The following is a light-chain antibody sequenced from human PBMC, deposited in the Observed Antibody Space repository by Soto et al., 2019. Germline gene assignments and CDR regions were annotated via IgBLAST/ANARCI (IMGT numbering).Light chain of an antibody. CDR3: QQYGSIPIT. V-gene: IGKV3-20*01. J-gene: IGKJ5*01. Sequence: EIVLTQSPGTLSLSPGERATLSCRASQSVRSNYLAWYQQKPGQAPRPLIYVASNRATGVPDRISGSGSGTDFTLTLSRLEPGDFAVYYWQQYGSIPITFGQGTRLEMK. CDR2: VAS. CDR1: QSVRSNY.